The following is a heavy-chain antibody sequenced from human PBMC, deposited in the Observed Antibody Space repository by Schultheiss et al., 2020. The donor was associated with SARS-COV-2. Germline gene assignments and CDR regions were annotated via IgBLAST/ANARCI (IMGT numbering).Heavy chain of an antibody. CDR1: GGSFSDYF. Sequence: SETLSLTCAVYGGSFSDYFWSWIRQPPGKGLEWIGEINHSGSTNYNPSLKSRVTMSVDTSKNQFSLKLSSVTAADTAVYYCARGVWNWFDPWGRGTLVTVSS. J-gene: IGHJ5*02. V-gene: IGHV4-34*01. CDR3: ARGVWNWFDP. D-gene: IGHD2-8*01. CDR2: INHSGST.